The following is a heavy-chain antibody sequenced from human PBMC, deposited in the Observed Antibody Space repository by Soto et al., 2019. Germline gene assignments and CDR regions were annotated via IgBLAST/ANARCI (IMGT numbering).Heavy chain of an antibody. V-gene: IGHV4-59*01. CDR1: GGSMSEYF. Sequence: SETLSLTCTVSGGSMSEYFWSWIRQSPGKGLEWIGYIYYLGSTDYNPSLKSRVTISVDTSKRQFSLRLTSVTAADTAVYYCARDGYDGSGSPYPAYWGPGTQVT. J-gene: IGHJ4*02. CDR3: ARDGYDGSGSPYPAY. CDR2: IYYLGST. D-gene: IGHD3-10*01.